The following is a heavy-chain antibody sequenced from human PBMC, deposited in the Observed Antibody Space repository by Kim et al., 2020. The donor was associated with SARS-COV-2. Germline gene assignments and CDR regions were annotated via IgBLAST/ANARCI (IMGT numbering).Heavy chain of an antibody. CDR1: GFTFSSYN. CDR2: LTGSGEYI. D-gene: IGHD3-3*01. Sequence: GGSLRLSCTVSGFTFSSYNMNWVRQAPGKGLEWVSSLTGSGEYIFYADSVKGRFTISRDNAKSSMYLQMNSLRVEDAAVYYCAREEWSGRQIDYWGQGTL. CDR3: AREEWSGRQIDY. V-gene: IGHV3-21*06. J-gene: IGHJ4*02.